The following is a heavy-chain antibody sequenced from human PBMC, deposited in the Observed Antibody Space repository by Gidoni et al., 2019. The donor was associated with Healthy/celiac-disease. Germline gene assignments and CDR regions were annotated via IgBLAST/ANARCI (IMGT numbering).Heavy chain of an antibody. CDR3: AKDIERGFLERENAFDI. Sequence: EVQLVESGGGLVQPGRSLRLSCAASGFTFDDYAMHWVRQAPGKGLEWVSGISCNSGSIGYADSVKGRFAISRDNAKNSLYLQMNSLRAEDTALYYCAKDIERGFLERENAFDIWGQGTMVTVSS. V-gene: IGHV3-9*01. D-gene: IGHD3-3*01. CDR1: GFTFDDYA. J-gene: IGHJ3*02. CDR2: ISCNSGSI.